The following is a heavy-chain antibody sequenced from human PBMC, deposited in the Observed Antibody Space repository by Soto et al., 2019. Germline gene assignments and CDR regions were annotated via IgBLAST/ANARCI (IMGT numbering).Heavy chain of an antibody. D-gene: IGHD5-12*01. CDR3: ARDTVSGSGAFDI. CDR1: GGTFSSYS. Sequence: GASMEGSCKASGGTFSSYSISWVRQAPGQGLEWMGGIIPIFGTANYAQKFQGRVTITADESTSTAYMELSSLRSEDTAVYYCARDTVSGSGAFDIWGQGTMVTVSS. V-gene: IGHV1-69*01. CDR2: IIPIFGTA. J-gene: IGHJ3*02.